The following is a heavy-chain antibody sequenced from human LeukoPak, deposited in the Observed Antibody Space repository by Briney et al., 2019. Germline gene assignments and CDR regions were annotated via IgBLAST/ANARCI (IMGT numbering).Heavy chain of an antibody. D-gene: IGHD3-22*01. CDR1: GFTVTSSY. J-gene: IGHJ5*02. CDR3: ARARCDSCGYGS. CDR2: LYSGGHT. Sequence: PGGSLRLSCAASGFTVTSSYMSWVRQAPGKGLEWVAVLYSGGHTYYAGSVRGRFTISRDTSKNTLYLQMDSLRSEDTAEYYCARARCDSCGYGSWGQGTLVTVSS. V-gene: IGHV3-66*02.